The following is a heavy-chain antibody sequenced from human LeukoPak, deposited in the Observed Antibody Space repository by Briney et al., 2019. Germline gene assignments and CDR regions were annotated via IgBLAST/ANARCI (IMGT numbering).Heavy chain of an antibody. J-gene: IGHJ4*02. D-gene: IGHD1-26*01. V-gene: IGHV3-13*04. CDR3: TRGRSGSYFDS. CDR2: ISTTDDT. CDR1: GFTFSTYD. Sequence: PGGSLRLSCTASGFTFSTYDMHWVRQATGKGLEWVSAISTTDDTYYPGSVKGRFTISRENAKSSLYLQMNSLRAEDTAVYYCTRGRSGSYFDSWGQGTLVAVPS.